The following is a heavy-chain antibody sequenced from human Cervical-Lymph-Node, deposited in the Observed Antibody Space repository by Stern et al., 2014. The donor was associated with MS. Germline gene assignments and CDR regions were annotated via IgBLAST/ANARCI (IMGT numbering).Heavy chain of an antibody. CDR1: GFTFSSYG. Sequence: VHLVESGGGVVQPGRSLRLSCAVSGFTFSSYGMHWVRQAPGKGLEWVALIWYDGSNKYYTDSVKGRFTISRDNSKNTLYLQMNSLRAEDTAVYYCARGAVAGLAYYGMDVWGQGTTVTVSS. CDR2: IWYDGSNK. J-gene: IGHJ6*02. V-gene: IGHV3-33*01. D-gene: IGHD6-19*01. CDR3: ARGAVAGLAYYGMDV.